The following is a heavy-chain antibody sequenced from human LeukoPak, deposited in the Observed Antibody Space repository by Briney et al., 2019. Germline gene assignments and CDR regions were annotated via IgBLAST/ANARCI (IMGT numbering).Heavy chain of an antibody. J-gene: IGHJ4*02. CDR1: GGSISSYY. CDR3: AKDYGYSSSWYLDY. CDR2: IYTSGST. V-gene: IGHV4-4*07. D-gene: IGHD6-13*01. Sequence: PSETLSLTCTVSGGSISSYYWSWIRQPAGKGLELIGRIYTSGSTNYNPSLKSRVTMSVDTSKNQFSLKLSSVTAADTAVYYCAKDYGYSSSWYLDYWSQGTPVTVSS.